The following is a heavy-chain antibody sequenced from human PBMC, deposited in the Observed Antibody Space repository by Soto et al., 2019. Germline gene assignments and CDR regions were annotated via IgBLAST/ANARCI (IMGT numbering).Heavy chain of an antibody. J-gene: IGHJ4*02. CDR1: GYTFTGYY. CDR2: IIPNSGGT. Sequence: ASVKVSCKASGYTFTGYYMHWVRQAPGQGLEWMGWIIPNSGGTNYAQKFQGWVTMTRDTSISTAYMELSRLRSEDTAVYYCARVGSRYSSSSEFDYWGQGTLVTVSS. CDR3: ARVGSRYSSSSEFDY. D-gene: IGHD6-6*01. V-gene: IGHV1-2*04.